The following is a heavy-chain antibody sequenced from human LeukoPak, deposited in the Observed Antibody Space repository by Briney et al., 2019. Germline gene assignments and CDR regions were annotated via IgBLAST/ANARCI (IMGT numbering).Heavy chain of an antibody. Sequence: SETLSLTCTVSGGSISSYYWSWIRQPAGKGLEWIGRIYTSGSTNYNPSLKSRVTMSVDTSKNQFSLKLSSVTAADTAAYYCASSGDYGSGLAYWGQGTLVTVSS. D-gene: IGHD3-10*01. CDR1: GGSISSYY. J-gene: IGHJ4*02. V-gene: IGHV4-4*07. CDR2: IYTSGST. CDR3: ASSGDYGSGLAY.